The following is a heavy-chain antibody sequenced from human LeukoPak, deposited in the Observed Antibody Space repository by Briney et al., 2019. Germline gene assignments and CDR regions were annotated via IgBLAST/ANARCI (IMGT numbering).Heavy chain of an antibody. CDR1: GFTFSSYS. V-gene: IGHV3-21*01. CDR2: ISSSSYI. CDR3: ARDRTITYYDFWSGYYTVDAFDI. J-gene: IGHJ3*02. Sequence: GGSLRLSCAASGFTFSSYSMNWVRQAPGKGLEWVSSISSSSYIYYADSVKGRFTISRDNAKNSLYLQMNSLRAEDTAVYYCARDRTITYYDFWSGYYTVDAFDIWGQGTMVTVSS. D-gene: IGHD3-3*01.